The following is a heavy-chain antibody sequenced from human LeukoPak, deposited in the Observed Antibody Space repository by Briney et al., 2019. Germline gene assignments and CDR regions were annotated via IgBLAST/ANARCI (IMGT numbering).Heavy chain of an antibody. V-gene: IGHV3-23*01. J-gene: IGHJ4*02. Sequence: GGSLRLSCAASGFTFSTYGVYWVRQAPGKGLEWVSSNSGGSSYYADSVKGRFTIPRDNSKNTLYLQMNSLRAEDTAVYYCAKSFKWFGELLLYYFDYWGQGTLVTVSS. D-gene: IGHD3-10*01. CDR3: AKSFKWFGELLLYYFDY. CDR2: NSGGSS. CDR1: GFTFSTYG.